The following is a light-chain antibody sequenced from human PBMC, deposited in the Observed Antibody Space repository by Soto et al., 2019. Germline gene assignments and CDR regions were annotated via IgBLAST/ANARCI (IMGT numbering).Light chain of an antibody. Sequence: DIQMTQTPSSLSASVGDRVTITCQASKDINNCLNLYYQKPGKAPTLLIYVASNLETGVPSRFTGSGSVTHFTLTISSLQPEDTATYYCQQYDNLPLTFGPGTKVEIK. J-gene: IGKJ3*01. CDR2: VAS. CDR1: KDINNC. CDR3: QQYDNLPLT. V-gene: IGKV1-33*01.